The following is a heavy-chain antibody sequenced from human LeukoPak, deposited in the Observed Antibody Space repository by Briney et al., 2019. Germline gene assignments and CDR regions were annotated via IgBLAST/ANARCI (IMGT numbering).Heavy chain of an antibody. D-gene: IGHD3-22*01. CDR1: GFTFSSYG. Sequence: HPGGSLRLSCAASGFTFSSYGMHWVRQVPGKGLEWVAVISYDGSNKYYADSVKGRFTISRDNSKNTLYLQMNSLRAEDTAVYYCARPVVVITGYFDYWGQGTLVTVSS. V-gene: IGHV3-30*03. J-gene: IGHJ4*02. CDR2: ISYDGSNK. CDR3: ARPVVVITGYFDY.